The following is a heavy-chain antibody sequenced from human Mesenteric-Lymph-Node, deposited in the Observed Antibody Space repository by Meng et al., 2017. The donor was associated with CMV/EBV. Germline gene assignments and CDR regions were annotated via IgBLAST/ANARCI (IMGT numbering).Heavy chain of an antibody. Sequence: ASVKVSCKASGYTLTAYYIHWVRQAPGQGLEWMGWINPLSGGTNYAQKFQGRVTMTRDTSISTAYMELSRLRSDDTAVYYCARGQLPMRFGESDFDYWGQGTLVTVSS. CDR2: INPLSGGT. V-gene: IGHV1-2*02. CDR1: GYTLTAYY. D-gene: IGHD3-10*01. J-gene: IGHJ4*02. CDR3: ARGQLPMRFGESDFDY.